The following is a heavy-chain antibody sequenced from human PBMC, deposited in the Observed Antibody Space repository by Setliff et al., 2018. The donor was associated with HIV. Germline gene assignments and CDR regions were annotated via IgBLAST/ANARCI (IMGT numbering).Heavy chain of an antibody. J-gene: IGHJ4*02. V-gene: IGHV3-30*04. CDR2: ISYDGSNK. CDR1: GFTFSSYA. Sequence: PGGSLRLSCEASGFTFSSYAMHWVRQAPGKGLEWVAVISYDGSNKYYANSVKGRSTISRDNSKNTLYLQMNSLRAEDTAIYFCVRVGGYASPLGYWGQGTLVTVSS. CDR3: VRVGGYASPLGY. D-gene: IGHD3-16*01.